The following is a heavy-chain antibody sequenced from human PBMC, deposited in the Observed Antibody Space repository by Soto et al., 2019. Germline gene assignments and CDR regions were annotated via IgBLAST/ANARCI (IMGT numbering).Heavy chain of an antibody. CDR2: ISYDGSNK. D-gene: IGHD3-9*01. Sequence: PGGSLRLSCAVSGFTFSSYGMHWVRQAPGKGLEWVALISYDGSNKYYVDSVKGRFTISRDNSKNTLYLQMTSLRAEYTAVYYFARSSGILTGYYNNYYYYGMDVWGQGTTVTVSS. CDR1: GFTFSSYG. J-gene: IGHJ6*02. V-gene: IGHV3-30*03. CDR3: ARSSGILTGYYNNYYYYGMDV.